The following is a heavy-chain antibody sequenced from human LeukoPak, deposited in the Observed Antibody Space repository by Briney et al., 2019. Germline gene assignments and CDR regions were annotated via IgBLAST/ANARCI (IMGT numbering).Heavy chain of an antibody. J-gene: IGHJ1*01. D-gene: IGHD2-15*01. Sequence: GGSLRLSCAASGFAFSNYGMNWVRQAPGKGLEWVSGITGSGSTTYYADSVKGRFTISRDSSENTLYLQMNSLTAEDTAVYYCASQYCYGSSCYSFRNVYFQHWGQGTLVTVSS. CDR1: GFAFSNYG. V-gene: IGHV3-23*01. CDR2: ITGSGSTT. CDR3: ASQYCYGSSCYSFRNVYFQH.